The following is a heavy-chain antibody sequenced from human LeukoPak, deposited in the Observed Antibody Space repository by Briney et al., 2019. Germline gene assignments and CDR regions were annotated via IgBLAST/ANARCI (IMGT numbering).Heavy chain of an antibody. D-gene: IGHD4-17*01. CDR1: GGSISSGGYY. CDR3: ARVHDYGDHSPWFDP. J-gene: IGHJ5*02. Sequence: PSETLSLTCTVSGGSISSGGYYWSWIRQPPGKGLEWIGYIYHSGSTYYNPSLKSRVTISVDRSKNQFSLKLSSVTAADTAVYYCARVHDYGDHSPWFDPWGQGTLVTVSS. V-gene: IGHV4-30-2*01. CDR2: IYHSGST.